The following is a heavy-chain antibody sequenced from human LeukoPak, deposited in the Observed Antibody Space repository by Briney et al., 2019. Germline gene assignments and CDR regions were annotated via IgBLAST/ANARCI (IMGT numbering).Heavy chain of an antibody. Sequence: SETLSLTCSVSGGSINSLHWIWIPQPPGKRLRRIGYIYNSQSTNYNPSLRSRVTMSVDTSRDQFFLRVSSVTAADTAIYYCAGCPAGATWYGVFDYWSQGTLVTVSS. CDR2: IYNSQST. J-gene: IGHJ4*02. V-gene: IGHV4-59*11. CDR3: AGCPAGATWYGVFDY. CDR1: GGSINSLH. D-gene: IGHD3-10*01.